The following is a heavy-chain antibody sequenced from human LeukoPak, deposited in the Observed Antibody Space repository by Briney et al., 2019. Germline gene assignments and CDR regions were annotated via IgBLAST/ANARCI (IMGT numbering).Heavy chain of an antibody. J-gene: IGHJ4*02. CDR1: GGSISSGGYS. V-gene: IGHV4-30-2*01. CDR3: ARNEYNWNYFDY. D-gene: IGHD1-20*01. CDR2: TYHSGST. Sequence: PSETLSLTCAVSGGSISSGGYSWNWLRQPPGKGLEWIGYTYHSGSTYYNPSLKSRVTISVDRSKIQFSLKLSSVTAADTAVYYCARNEYNWNYFDYWGQGTLVTVSS.